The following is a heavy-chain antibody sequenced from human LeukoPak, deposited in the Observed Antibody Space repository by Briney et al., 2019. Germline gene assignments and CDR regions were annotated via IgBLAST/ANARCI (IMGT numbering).Heavy chain of an antibody. CDR1: GFTFSSYA. D-gene: IGHD3-22*01. CDR3: ARDTADSSGYYFYYYYYYMDV. J-gene: IGHJ6*03. Sequence: GGSLRLSCAASGFTFSSYAMHWVRQAPGKGLEYVSAISSNGGSTYYANSVKGRFTISRDNSKNTLYLQMNSLRAEDTAVYYCARDTADSSGYYFYYYYYYMDVWGKGTTVTVSS. CDR2: ISSNGGST. V-gene: IGHV3-64*01.